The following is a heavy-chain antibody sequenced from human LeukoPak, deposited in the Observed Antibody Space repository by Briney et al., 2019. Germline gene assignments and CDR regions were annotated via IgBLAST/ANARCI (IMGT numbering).Heavy chain of an antibody. Sequence: GGSPRLSCAASRFSFSSFSMNWVRQAPGKGLEWVSSIGLAGDYIYYADSVRGRFTISRDDAKNSLYLQMNSLRAEDTGIYYCAKDWRAGPGDAFDIWGQGTMVTVSS. CDR1: RFSFSSFS. CDR2: IGLAGDYI. D-gene: IGHD3-3*01. J-gene: IGHJ3*02. V-gene: IGHV3-21*01. CDR3: AKDWRAGPGDAFDI.